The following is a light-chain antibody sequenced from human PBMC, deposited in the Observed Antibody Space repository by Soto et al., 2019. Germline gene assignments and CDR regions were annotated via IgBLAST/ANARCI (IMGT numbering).Light chain of an antibody. CDR1: SSDVGGYDY. Sequence: QSVLTQPASVSGSPGQSITISCTGTSSDVGGYDYVSWYQQHPGKAPKLMIYDVTNRPSGVSNRFSGPKSGNTASLTISGLQAEDEASYYCSSYTSSTSYVFGTGTKVTVL. J-gene: IGLJ1*01. CDR3: SSYTSSTSYV. V-gene: IGLV2-14*01. CDR2: DVT.